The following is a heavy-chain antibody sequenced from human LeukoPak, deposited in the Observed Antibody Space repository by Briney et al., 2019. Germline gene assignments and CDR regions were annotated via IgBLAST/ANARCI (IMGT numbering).Heavy chain of an antibody. CDR2: ISGSGGST. CDR3: AKKVYYYYYMDV. V-gene: IGHV3-23*01. CDR1: GFTFSSYA. Sequence: PGGSLRLSCAASGFTFSSYAMSWVRQAPGKGLEWVSAISGSGGSTYYADSVKGRFTISRDNSKDTLYLQMNSLRDEDTAVYYCAKKVYYYYYMDVWGKGTTVTVSS. J-gene: IGHJ6*03.